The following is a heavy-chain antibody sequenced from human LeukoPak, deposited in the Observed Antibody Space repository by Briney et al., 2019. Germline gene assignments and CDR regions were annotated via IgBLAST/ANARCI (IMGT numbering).Heavy chain of an antibody. D-gene: IGHD3-10*01. CDR2: IYHSGTT. CDR1: GVAISRGGYA. V-gene: IGHV4-30-4*07. J-gene: IGHJ4*02. CDR3: ARGPDYYGSGSYYRWGHSFDY. Sequence: PSETLSLTCAVSGVAISRGGYAWNWIRQPPGKGLEWIAYIYHSGTTYYNPSLKSRATISVDTSKNQFSLKLSSVTAADTAVYYCARGPDYYGSGSYYRWGHSFDYWGQGTLVTVSS.